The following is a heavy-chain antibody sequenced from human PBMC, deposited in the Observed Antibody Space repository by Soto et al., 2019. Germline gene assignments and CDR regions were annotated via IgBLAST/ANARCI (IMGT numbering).Heavy chain of an antibody. CDR1: GFPFSSYV. CDR3: ARSPGVGVRGAY. J-gene: IGHJ4*02. Sequence: EVQLLESGGGLVQRGGSLRLSCAASGFPFSSYVMSWVRQAPGKGLEWVSGISGGGSNTFYADSVKGRFTISRDDARNSVYLQMNSLTAEDTAVYYCARSPGVGVRGAYWGQGTLVTVSS. D-gene: IGHD3-16*01. CDR2: ISGGGSNT. V-gene: IGHV3-23*01.